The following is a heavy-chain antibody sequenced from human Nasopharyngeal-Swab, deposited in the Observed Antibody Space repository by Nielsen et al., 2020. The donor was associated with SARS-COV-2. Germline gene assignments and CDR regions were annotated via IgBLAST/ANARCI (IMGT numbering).Heavy chain of an antibody. D-gene: IGHD6-6*01. J-gene: IGHJ4*02. CDR3: ARSIAARPFDY. V-gene: IGHV3-21*01. CDR2: ISSSSSYI. Sequence: GESLKTSCAASGFTFSSYSMNWVRQAPGKGLEWVSSISSSSSYIYYVDSVKGRFTISRDNAKNSLYLQMNSLRAEDTAVYYCARSIAARPFDYWGQRTLVTVSS. CDR1: GFTFSSYS.